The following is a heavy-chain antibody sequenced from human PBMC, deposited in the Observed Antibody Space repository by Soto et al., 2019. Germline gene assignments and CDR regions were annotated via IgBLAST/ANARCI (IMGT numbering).Heavy chain of an antibody. CDR3: VREDDGGDRDYYGLDV. CDR1: GGSISVEHYH. J-gene: IGHJ6*02. V-gene: IGHV4-30-4*01. CDR2: IHYSGRV. D-gene: IGHD2-21*02. Sequence: QVQLQESDPGLVRPSQTLSLTCTVSGGSISVEHYHWTWIRQPPGKGLEWIGYIHYSGRVYYNPSLQSRLSMSVDTSKNLCSLKLASVTAADTAVYFCVREDDGGDRDYYGLDVWGQGTTVTVSS.